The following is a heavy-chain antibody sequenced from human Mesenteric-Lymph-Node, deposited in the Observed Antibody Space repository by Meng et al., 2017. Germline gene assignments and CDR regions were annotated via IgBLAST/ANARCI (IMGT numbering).Heavy chain of an antibody. J-gene: IGHJ3*02. V-gene: IGHV3-23*01. CDR2: ISGSGRST. CDR1: GFTFSSYA. D-gene: IGHD6-19*01. Sequence: GESLKISCAASGFTFSSYAMNWVRQAPGKGLEWVSAISGSGRSTYYADSLKGRFTISRDNSKNTLYLQMNSLRVEDTAVYFCAKDRFYSSGGGAFDIWGPGTMVTVSS. CDR3: AKDRFYSSGGGAFDI.